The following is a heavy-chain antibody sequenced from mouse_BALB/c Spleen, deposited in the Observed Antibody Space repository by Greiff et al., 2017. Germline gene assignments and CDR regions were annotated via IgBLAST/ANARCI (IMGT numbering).Heavy chain of an antibody. V-gene: IGHV1-20*02. J-gene: IGHJ4*01. CDR3: ARWVYYGNYDAMDY. CDR1: GYSFTGYF. CDR2: INPYNGDT. Sequence: VQLQQSGPELVKPGASVKISCKASGYSFTGYFMNWVMQSHGKSLEWIGRINPYNGDTFYNQKFKGKATLTVDKSSSTAHMELRSLASEDSAVYYCARWVYYGNYDAMDYWGQGTSVTVSS. D-gene: IGHD2-1*01.